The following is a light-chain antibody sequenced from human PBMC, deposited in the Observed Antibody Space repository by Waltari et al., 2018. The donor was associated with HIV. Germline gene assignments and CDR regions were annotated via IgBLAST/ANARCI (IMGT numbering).Light chain of an antibody. CDR1: QVISNS. Sequence: DIQMTQSPSSLSASVGDRVTITCRASQVISNSLAWEQQRPGKAPKLLVYDASRLESGVPSRISGSGGGTDFTLTITTLQPEDFATYFCQQYYNIPRTFGQGTEVEV. V-gene: IGKV1-NL1*01. J-gene: IGKJ2*01. CDR2: DAS. CDR3: QQYYNIPRT.